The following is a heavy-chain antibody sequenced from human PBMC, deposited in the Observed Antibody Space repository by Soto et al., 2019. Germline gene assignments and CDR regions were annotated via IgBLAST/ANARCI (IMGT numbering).Heavy chain of an antibody. CDR1: GATFSSYA. D-gene: IGHD6-13*01. CDR2: IIPIFGTA. J-gene: IGHJ5*02. Sequence: QVQLVQSGAEVKKPGSSVKVYCQASGATFSSYAISWVRQAPGKGLEWMGGIIPIFGTANYAQKFQGRVTITADESTSTAYMELSSLRSEDTAVYYCARDREQQLWSWFDPWGQGTLVTVSS. CDR3: ARDREQQLWSWFDP. V-gene: IGHV1-69*01.